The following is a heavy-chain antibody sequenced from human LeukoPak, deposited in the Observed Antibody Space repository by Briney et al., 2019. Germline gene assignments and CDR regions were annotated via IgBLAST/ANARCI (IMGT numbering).Heavy chain of an antibody. CDR1: GFTFNNYI. V-gene: IGHV3-21*01. CDR2: ISSSSDYI. J-gene: IGHJ4*02. Sequence: SGGSLRLSCAASGFTFNNYIMNWVRQAPGKGLEWVSSISSSSDYIYYADSVKGRFTISRDNAKNSLYLQMNSLRVEDTAVYYCARAGSGYEDGFDYWGQGTLVTVSS. D-gene: IGHD5-12*01. CDR3: ARAGSGYEDGFDY.